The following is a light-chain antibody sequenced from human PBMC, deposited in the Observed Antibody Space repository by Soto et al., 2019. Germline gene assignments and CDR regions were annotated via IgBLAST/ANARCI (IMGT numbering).Light chain of an antibody. V-gene: IGKV1-33*01. CDR3: QQYDDLPLT. CDR1: QDITNY. Sequence: DIQMTQSPSSLSASVGDRVTITCQASQDITNYLNWYQQKPGKAPDLLIYDASNLETGVSSRFSGHASGTDFTFTISSLQPEDIGTYFCQQYDDLPLTFGGGTTVEIK. J-gene: IGKJ4*01. CDR2: DAS.